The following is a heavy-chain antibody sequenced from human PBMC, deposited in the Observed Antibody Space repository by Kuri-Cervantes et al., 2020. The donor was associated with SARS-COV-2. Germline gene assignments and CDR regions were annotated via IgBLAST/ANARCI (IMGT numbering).Heavy chain of an antibody. J-gene: IGHJ4*02. V-gene: IGHV3-30*03. D-gene: IGHD1-26*01. CDR1: GFTFSRYG. CDR3: AVNLEKWELLLGVLNFDY. Sequence: GESLKISCVASGFTFSRYGMHWVRQAPGKGLEWVAVISYDGSNKYYADSVKGRFTISRDNSKNTLYLQMNSLRAEDTAVYYCAVNLEKWELLLGVLNFDYWGQGTLVTVSS. CDR2: ISYDGSNK.